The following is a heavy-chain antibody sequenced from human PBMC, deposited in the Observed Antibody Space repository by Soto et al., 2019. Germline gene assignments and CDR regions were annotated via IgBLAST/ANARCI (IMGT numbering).Heavy chain of an antibody. J-gene: IGHJ6*03. CDR1: GFTFSNYW. CDR2: INSDGSVS. D-gene: IGHD2-15*01. V-gene: IGHV3-74*01. CDR3: ARGDCVGGSCYSLAGSFYYYMDV. Sequence: EVKLVESGGGLAQPGGSLRLSCAASGFTFSNYWMYWVRQAPGQGLVWVSRINSDGSVSRYADSVKGRLTISRDNVKNTLNLQMDSVGVEDTAVYYCARGDCVGGSCYSLAGSFYYYMDVWGKGTTVTVFS.